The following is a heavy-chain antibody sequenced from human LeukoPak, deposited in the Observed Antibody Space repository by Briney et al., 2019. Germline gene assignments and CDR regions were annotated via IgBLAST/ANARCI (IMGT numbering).Heavy chain of an antibody. CDR3: ATTDGGYYSRFY. D-gene: IGHD3-22*01. V-gene: IGHV1-46*01. CDR1: GYTFTSYY. J-gene: IGHJ4*02. Sequence: ASVKVSCKASGYTFTSYYLHWVRQAPGQGLEWMGIINPSGGSTSYAQKFQGRVTMTRDTSTSTVYMELSSLRSEDTAVYYCATTDGGYYSRFYWGQGPRVTVS. CDR2: INPSGGST.